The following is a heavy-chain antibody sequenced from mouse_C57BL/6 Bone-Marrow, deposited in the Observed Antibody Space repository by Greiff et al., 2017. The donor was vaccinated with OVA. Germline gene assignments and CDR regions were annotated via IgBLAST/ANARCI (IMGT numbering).Heavy chain of an antibody. CDR2: IYPRSGNT. CDR3: ARSRWLLPSWFAY. Sequence: QVQLKESGAELARPGASVKLSCKASGYTFTSYGISWVKQSTGQGLEWIGEIYPRSGNTYYNEKFKGKATLTADKSSSTAYMELRSLTSEDSAVYFCARSRWLLPSWFAYWGQGTLVTVSA. V-gene: IGHV1-81*01. J-gene: IGHJ3*01. CDR1: GYTFTSYG. D-gene: IGHD2-3*01.